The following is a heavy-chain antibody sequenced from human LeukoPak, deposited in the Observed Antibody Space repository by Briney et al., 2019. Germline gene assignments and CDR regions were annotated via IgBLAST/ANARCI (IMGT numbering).Heavy chain of an antibody. CDR3: ATLEGSPDYDSSGYLNY. CDR1: GYTLTELS. Sequence: APVKVSCKVSGYTLTELSMHWVRQAPGKGLEWMGGFDPEDGETIYAQKFQGRVTMTEDTSTDTAYMELSSLRSEDTAVYYCATLEGSPDYDSSGYLNYWGQGTLVTVSS. CDR2: FDPEDGET. J-gene: IGHJ4*02. D-gene: IGHD3-22*01. V-gene: IGHV1-24*01.